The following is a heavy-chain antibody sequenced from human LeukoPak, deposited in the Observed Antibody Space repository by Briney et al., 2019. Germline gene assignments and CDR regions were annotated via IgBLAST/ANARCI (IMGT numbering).Heavy chain of an antibody. CDR2: IIPIFGTA. J-gene: IGHJ4*02. V-gene: IGHV1-69*05. Sequence: ASVKASCKASGGTFSSYAISWVRQAPGQGLEWMGGIIPIFGTANYAQKFQGRVTITTDESTSTAYMELSSLRSEDTAVYYCARGPELERFDYWGQGTLVTVSS. CDR1: GGTFSSYA. CDR3: ARGPELERFDY. D-gene: IGHD1-1*01.